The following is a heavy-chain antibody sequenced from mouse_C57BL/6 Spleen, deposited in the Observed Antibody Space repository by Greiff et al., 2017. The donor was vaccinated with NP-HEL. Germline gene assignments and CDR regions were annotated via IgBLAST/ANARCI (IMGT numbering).Heavy chain of an antibody. D-gene: IGHD1-1*01. Sequence: EVHLVESGGDLVKPGGSLKLSCAASGFTFSSYGMSWVRQTPDKRLEWVATISSGGSYTYYPDSVKGRFTISRDNAKNTLYLQMSSLKSEDTAMYYCARHGGYGSSYGYFDVWGTGTTVTVSS. CDR3: ARHGGYGSSYGYFDV. CDR1: GFTFSSYG. V-gene: IGHV5-6*01. CDR2: ISSGGSYT. J-gene: IGHJ1*03.